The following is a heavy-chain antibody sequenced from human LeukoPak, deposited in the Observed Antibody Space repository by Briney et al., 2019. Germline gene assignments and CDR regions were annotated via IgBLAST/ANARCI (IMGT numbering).Heavy chain of an antibody. D-gene: IGHD2-2*02. V-gene: IGHV3-30-3*01. CDR2: ISYDGSNK. CDR3: ARDQIQYCSSTSCYNSGFDY. J-gene: IGHJ4*02. Sequence: GGSLRLSCAASGFTFSSYAMHWVRQAPGKGLEWVAVISYDGSNKYYADSVEGRFTISRDNSKNTLYLQMNSLRAEDTAVYYCARDQIQYCSSTSCYNSGFDYWGQGTLVTVSS. CDR1: GFTFSSYA.